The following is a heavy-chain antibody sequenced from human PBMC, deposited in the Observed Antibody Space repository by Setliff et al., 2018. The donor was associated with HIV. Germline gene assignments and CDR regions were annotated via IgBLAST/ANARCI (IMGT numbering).Heavy chain of an antibody. CDR3: ARSIVPVASGYYNNWFDP. CDR1: GGSINSTSYY. J-gene: IGHJ5*02. D-gene: IGHD3-22*01. Sequence: SETLSLTCTVSGGSINSTSYYWGWIRQPPGNGLEWIGSIYHTGSTYYKPSLKSRVTISVDTSKNQFSLRLSSVAAGDTAVYYCARSIVPVASGYYNNWFDPWGQGTLVTVSS. CDR2: IYHTGST. V-gene: IGHV4-39*01.